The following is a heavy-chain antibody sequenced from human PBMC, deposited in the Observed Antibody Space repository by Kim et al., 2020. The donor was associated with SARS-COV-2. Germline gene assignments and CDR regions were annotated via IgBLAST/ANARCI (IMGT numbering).Heavy chain of an antibody. J-gene: IGHJ5*02. CDR2: ITMSSSYI. D-gene: IGHD3-9*01. CDR1: GFTFSSYS. Sequence: GGSLRLSCAASGFTFSSYSMNWVRQAPGKGLEWVSSITMSSSYIYYADSVKGRFTISRDNAKNSLYLQMNSLRAEDTAVYYCARVPVRYFDWLDDWGQGTLVTVSS. CDR3: ARVPVRYFDWLDD. V-gene: IGHV3-21*01.